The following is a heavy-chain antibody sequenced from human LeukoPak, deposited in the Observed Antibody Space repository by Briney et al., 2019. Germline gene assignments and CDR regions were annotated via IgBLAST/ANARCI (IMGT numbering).Heavy chain of an antibody. D-gene: IGHD5-24*01. CDR1: GFTFSSYA. CDR3: TRAEERWLVYLGIQFSGFDY. V-gene: IGHV3-30*04. J-gene: IGHJ4*02. CDR2: ISYDGSNK. Sequence: GGSLRLSCAATGFTFSSYAMHWVRQAAGKGLEWVAVISYDGSNKYYADSVKGRLTISRDNSKNTLYLQMNSLRAEDTAVYYCTRAEERWLVYLGIQFSGFDYWGQGNLVTVSS.